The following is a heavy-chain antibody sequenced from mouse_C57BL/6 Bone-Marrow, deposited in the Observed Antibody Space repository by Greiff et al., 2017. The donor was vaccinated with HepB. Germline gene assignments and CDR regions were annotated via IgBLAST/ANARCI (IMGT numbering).Heavy chain of an antibody. V-gene: IGHV1-80*01. CDR2: IYPGDGDT. D-gene: IGHD2-4*01. CDR1: GYAFSSYW. Sequence: QVQLKESGAELVKPGASVKISCKASGYAFSSYWMNWVKQRPGKGLEWIGQIYPGDGDTNYNGKFKGKATLTAYKSSSTAYMQLSSLTSEDSAVYFCARWIYYDYGRGFAYWGQGTLVTVSA. J-gene: IGHJ3*01. CDR3: ARWIYYDYGRGFAY.